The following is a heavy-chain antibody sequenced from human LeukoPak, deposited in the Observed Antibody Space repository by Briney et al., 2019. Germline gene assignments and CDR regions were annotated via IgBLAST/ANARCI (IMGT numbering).Heavy chain of an antibody. Sequence: SETLSLTCTVSGGSISNSYWNWIRQPPGKGLEWIGYINYSGSTNYNPSLKSRVTISLDTSKNQFSLKLSSVAAADTAVYFCARDLPFDVWGQGTMVTVSS. V-gene: IGHV4-59*01. CDR1: GGSISNSY. CDR3: ARDLPFDV. J-gene: IGHJ3*01. CDR2: INYSGST.